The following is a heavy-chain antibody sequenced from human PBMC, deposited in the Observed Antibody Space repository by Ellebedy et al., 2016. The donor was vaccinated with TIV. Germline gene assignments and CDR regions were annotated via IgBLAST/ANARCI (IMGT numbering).Heavy chain of an antibody. J-gene: IGHJ4*02. CDR1: GYTFATYG. CDR3: TTSPTLIEGGRDDY. CDR2: IGAYNADP. Sequence: AASVKVSCKASGYTFATYGISWVRQAPGQGLEWMGWIGAYNADPNYAQKLQGRVILTTDRSTNTAYMELRSLKSDDTAVYYCTTSPTLIEGGRDDYWGQGTLVTVSS. D-gene: IGHD3-16*01. V-gene: IGHV1-18*04.